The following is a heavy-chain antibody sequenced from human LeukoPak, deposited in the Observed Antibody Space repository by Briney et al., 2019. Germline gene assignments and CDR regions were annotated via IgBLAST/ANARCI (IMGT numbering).Heavy chain of an antibody. Sequence: SETLSLTCTVSGGSISSYYWSWIRQPPGKGLEWIGYICYSGSTNYNPSLKSRVTISVDTSKNQFSLKLSSVTAADTAVYYCARQLGATYYFDYWGQGTLVTVSS. CDR2: ICYSGST. D-gene: IGHD1-26*01. CDR3: ARQLGATYYFDY. J-gene: IGHJ4*02. V-gene: IGHV4-59*01. CDR1: GGSISSYY.